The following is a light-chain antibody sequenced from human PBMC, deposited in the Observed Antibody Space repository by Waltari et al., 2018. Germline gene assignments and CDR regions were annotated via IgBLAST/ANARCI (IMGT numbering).Light chain of an antibody. Sequence: QSALTQPRPVSGSPGQSVTISCTGTSSDVGAYNYVSWYQQHPGKAPKLMIYDVSKRPSGVPDRFSGSKSGNTASLTISGLQVEDEGDYYCCSYAGNYKVFGGGTMLTVL. CDR2: DVS. CDR3: CSYAGNYKV. V-gene: IGLV2-11*01. J-gene: IGLJ2*01. CDR1: SSDVGAYNY.